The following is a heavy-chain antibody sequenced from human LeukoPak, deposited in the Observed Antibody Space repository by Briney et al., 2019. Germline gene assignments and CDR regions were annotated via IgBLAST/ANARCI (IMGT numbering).Heavy chain of an antibody. V-gene: IGHV4-34*01. CDR1: GGSFSGYY. Sequence: SETLSLTCAVYGGSFSGYYWSWIRQPPGKGLEWIGEINHSGSTNYNPPLKSRVTISVDTSKNQFSLKLSSVTAADTAVYYCARVGSSWLFDYWGQGTLVTVSS. CDR2: INHSGST. CDR3: ARVGSSWLFDY. J-gene: IGHJ4*02. D-gene: IGHD6-13*01.